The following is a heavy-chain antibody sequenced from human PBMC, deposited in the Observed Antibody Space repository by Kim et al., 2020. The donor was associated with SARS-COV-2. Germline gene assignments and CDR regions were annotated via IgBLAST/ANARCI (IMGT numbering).Heavy chain of an antibody. CDR3: AKNTGEGPDPSGCMDV. V-gene: IGHV4-39*01. CDR2: IYYSGST. D-gene: IGHD3-10*01. J-gene: IGHJ6*02. CDR1: GGSISSSSYY. Sequence: SETLSLTCTVSGGSISSSSYYWGWIRQPPGKGLEWIGSIYYSGSTYYNPSLKSRVTISVDTSKNQFSLKLSSVTAADTAVYYCAKNTGEGPDPSGCMDVWGQGTTVTVSS.